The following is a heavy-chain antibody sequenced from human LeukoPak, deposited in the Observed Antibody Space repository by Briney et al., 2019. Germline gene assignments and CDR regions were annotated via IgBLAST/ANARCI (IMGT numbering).Heavy chain of an antibody. CDR3: ARHGFESSSSYFDY. CDR1: GGSISSYY. V-gene: IGHV4-4*09. CDR2: IYTSGST. Sequence: SETLSLTCTVSGGSISSYYWSWIRQPPGKGLEWIGYIYTSGSTNYNPSLKSRVTISVDTSKNQFSLKLSSVTAADTAAYYCARHGFESSSSYFDYWGQGTLVTVSS. J-gene: IGHJ4*02. D-gene: IGHD6-6*01.